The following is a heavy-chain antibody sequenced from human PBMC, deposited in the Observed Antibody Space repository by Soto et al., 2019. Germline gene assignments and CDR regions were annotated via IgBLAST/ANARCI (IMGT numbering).Heavy chain of an antibody. J-gene: IGHJ5*02. CDR3: TRVHIVAVPAAIPWFAP. CDR1: GFTLSSHW. CDR2: IKSDGSEK. Sequence: EVQLVQSGGGLVQPGGPLTLSCAASGFTLSSHWMSWYRRAPGEGLEWVADIKSDGSEKNYADSVKGRFTDSRENAQSSVFLRLNSLRPADTAVYYRTRVHIVAVPAAIPWFAPLGAGTRVTVSS. V-gene: IGHV3-7*04. D-gene: IGHD2-2*01.